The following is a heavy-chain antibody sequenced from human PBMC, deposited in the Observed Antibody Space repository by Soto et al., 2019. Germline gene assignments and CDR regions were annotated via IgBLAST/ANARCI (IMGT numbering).Heavy chain of an antibody. D-gene: IGHD3-22*01. V-gene: IGHV1-69*02. Sequence: QVQLVQSGAEVKKPGSSVKVSCKASGGTFSSFTISWVRQAPGQGLEWMGRIIPILGIANYAQKFQGRVTITADKSTSTAYMELSSLRSEDTAVYYCARTDYDSSGYYYWGQGTLVTVSS. CDR1: GGTFSSFT. CDR3: ARTDYDSSGYYY. J-gene: IGHJ4*02. CDR2: IIPILGIA.